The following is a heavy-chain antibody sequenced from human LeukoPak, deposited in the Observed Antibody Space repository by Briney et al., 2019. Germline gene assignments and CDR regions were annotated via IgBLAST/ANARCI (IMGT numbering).Heavy chain of an antibody. CDR3: ATCVAVPGLPDS. D-gene: IGHD6-19*01. Sequence: GGSLRFSCAASGFTFSDYWMYWVRQAPGKGLVWVSRINSDDSSTSYADSVQGRFTISRDNAKNTLYLQMNSLRAEDTAVYYCATCVAVPGLPDSWGQGTLVHVSS. V-gene: IGHV3-74*01. J-gene: IGHJ4*02. CDR2: INSDDSST. CDR1: GFTFSDYW.